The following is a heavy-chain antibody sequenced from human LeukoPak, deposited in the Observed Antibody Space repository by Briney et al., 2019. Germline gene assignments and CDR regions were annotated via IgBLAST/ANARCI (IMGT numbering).Heavy chain of an antibody. Sequence: SVKGRFTISRDNAKNSLYLQMNSLRAEDTAVYYCAATGSHDAFDIWGQGTKVTVSS. V-gene: IGHV3-21*01. CDR3: AATGSHDAFDI. J-gene: IGHJ3*02. D-gene: IGHD1-26*01.